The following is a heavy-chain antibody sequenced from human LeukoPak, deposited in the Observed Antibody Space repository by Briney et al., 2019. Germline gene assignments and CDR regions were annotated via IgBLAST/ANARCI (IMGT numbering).Heavy chain of an antibody. CDR3: ARGSSYGMDV. CDR1: GFTFRSYW. V-gene: IGHV3-7*03. CDR2: IKQDGSEK. Sequence: PGGSLRLSCAASGFTFRSYWMSWVRQAPGKGLEWVANIKQDGSEKNYVDSVKGRFTISRDNSKNTLYLQMNSLRAEDTAVYYCARGSSYGMDVWGQGTTVTVSS. J-gene: IGHJ6*02.